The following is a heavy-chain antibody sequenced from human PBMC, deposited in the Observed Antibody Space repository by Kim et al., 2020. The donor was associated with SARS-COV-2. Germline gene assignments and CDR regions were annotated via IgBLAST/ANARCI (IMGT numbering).Heavy chain of an antibody. CDR2: IYHRGST. J-gene: IGHJ6*02. D-gene: IGHD6-19*01. V-gene: IGHV4-4*02. CDR1: GGSISSSNW. Sequence: SETLSLTCAVSGGSISSSNWWSWVRQPPGKGLEWIGEIYHRGSTKYNPSLKSRVTISVDKSKNQFSLKLSSVTAADTAVYYCARTNSTGWYGSYYYGMDVWGQGTTVTVSS. CDR3: ARTNSTGWYGSYYYGMDV.